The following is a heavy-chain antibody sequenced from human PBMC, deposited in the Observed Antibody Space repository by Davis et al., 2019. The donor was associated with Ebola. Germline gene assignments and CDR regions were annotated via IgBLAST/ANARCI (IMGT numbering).Heavy chain of an antibody. CDR3: AKDTSNVWFDV. D-gene: IGHD6-19*01. CDR1: GFTFSNYA. CDR2: ITGSGGSR. Sequence: GESLKISCAASGFTFSNYAMSWVRQAPGKGLEWVSSITGSGGSRYHADSVKGRFTISRDNSKNTLYLQMNSLRVEDTAIYYCAKDTSNVWFDVWGQGTMVTVSS. J-gene: IGHJ3*01. V-gene: IGHV3-23*01.